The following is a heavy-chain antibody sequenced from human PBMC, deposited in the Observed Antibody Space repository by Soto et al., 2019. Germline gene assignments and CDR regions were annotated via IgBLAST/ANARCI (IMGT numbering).Heavy chain of an antibody. Sequence: SETLSLTCTVSGGSISSGDYYWSWIRQPPGKGLEWIGYIYYSGSTYYNPSLKSRVTISVDTSKNQFSLKLSSVTAADTAVYYCARGRRDYYALDYWGQGTLVTVSS. D-gene: IGHD3-10*01. J-gene: IGHJ4*02. CDR1: GGSISSGDYY. V-gene: IGHV4-30-4*01. CDR3: ARGRRDYYALDY. CDR2: IYYSGST.